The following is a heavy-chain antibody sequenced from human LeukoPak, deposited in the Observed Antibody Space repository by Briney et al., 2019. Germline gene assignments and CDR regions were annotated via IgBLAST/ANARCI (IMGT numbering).Heavy chain of an antibody. CDR1: GGSFTGYY. V-gene: IGHV4-34*01. CDR2: VNHSGST. CDR3: ARQTGSGLFILP. D-gene: IGHD3/OR15-3a*01. Sequence: SETLSLTCAVYGGSFTGYYWSWLRQPPGKGLEWIGEVNHSGSTNYNPSLKSRVTISIDTSKNQLSLKLTSVTAADTAVYYCARQTGSGLFILPGGQGTLVTVSS. J-gene: IGHJ4*02.